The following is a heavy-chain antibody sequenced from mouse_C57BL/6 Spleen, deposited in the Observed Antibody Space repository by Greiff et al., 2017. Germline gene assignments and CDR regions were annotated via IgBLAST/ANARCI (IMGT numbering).Heavy chain of an antibody. Sequence: EVQRVESGGGLVQPKGSLKLSCAASGFSFNTYAMNWVRQAPGKGLEWVARIRSKSNNYATYYADSVKDRFTISRDDSESMLYLQMNNLKTEDTAMYYCVGQDNTVPFAYWGQGTLVTVSA. J-gene: IGHJ3*01. CDR2: IRSKSNNYAT. CDR1: GFSFNTYA. CDR3: VGQDNTVPFAY. D-gene: IGHD1-1*01. V-gene: IGHV10-1*01.